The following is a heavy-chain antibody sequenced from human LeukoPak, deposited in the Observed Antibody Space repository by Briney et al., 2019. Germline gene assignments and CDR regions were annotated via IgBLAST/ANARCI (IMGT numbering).Heavy chain of an antibody. CDR2: INHSGST. V-gene: IGHV4-34*01. CDR3: ARAPAAMASYYLDY. J-gene: IGHJ4*02. D-gene: IGHD2-2*01. CDR1: GGSFSGYY. Sequence: KSSETLSLTCAVYGGSFSGYYWSWIRQPPGKGLEWIGEINHSGSTNYNPSLKSRVTISVDTSKNQFSLKLSSVTAADTAVYYCARAPAAMASYYLDYWGQGTLVTVSS.